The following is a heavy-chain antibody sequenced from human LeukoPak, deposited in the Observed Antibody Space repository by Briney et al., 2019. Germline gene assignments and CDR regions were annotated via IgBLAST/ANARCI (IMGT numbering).Heavy chain of an antibody. J-gene: IGHJ5*02. V-gene: IGHV3-15*07. CDR2: IRSNSDGGTI. D-gene: IGHD3-22*01. CDR3: ATDFYDST. Sequence: GGSLRLSCATSGFTFSNAWMNWVRQAPGKGLEWVGRIRSNSDGGTIDYAAPVKGRFTLSRDDSKTALYLQMNSLQTEDTAVYYCATDFYDSTWGQGTLVTVSS. CDR1: GFTFSNAW.